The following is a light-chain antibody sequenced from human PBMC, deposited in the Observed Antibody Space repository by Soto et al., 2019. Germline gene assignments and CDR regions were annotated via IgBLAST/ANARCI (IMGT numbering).Light chain of an antibody. Sequence: ELVLTQSPGTLSLSPGERATLSRRVSQSVSVNSFAWYQQKGAQAPRLLIYAASTMATGVPDRFSSTGSGPDLALTIRRLETDDAAVYYCQEDGWSPFTFGHGNKVVIK. J-gene: IGKJ3*01. V-gene: IGKV3-20*01. CDR3: QEDGWSPFT. CDR1: QSVSVNS. CDR2: AAS.